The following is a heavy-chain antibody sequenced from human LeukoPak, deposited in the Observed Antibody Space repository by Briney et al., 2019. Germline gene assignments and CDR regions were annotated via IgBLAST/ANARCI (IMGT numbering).Heavy chain of an antibody. V-gene: IGHV1-2*02. Sequence: GASVKVSCKASGYTFTGYYMHWVRQAPGQGLEWMGWINPNSGGTNYAQKFQGRVTMTRDTSISTAYMELSRLRSDDTAVYYCASYKYNWNSTAFDIWGQGTMVTVSS. CDR3: ASYKYNWNSTAFDI. CDR2: INPNSGGT. J-gene: IGHJ3*02. CDR1: GYTFTGYY. D-gene: IGHD1-7*01.